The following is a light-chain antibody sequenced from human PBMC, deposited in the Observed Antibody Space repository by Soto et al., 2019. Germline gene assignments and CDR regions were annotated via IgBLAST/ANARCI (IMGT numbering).Light chain of an antibody. CDR2: DAS. V-gene: IGKV3-11*01. J-gene: IGKJ1*01. CDR1: QSVRSN. Sequence: ETVLTQSPATLSLSPGERATLSCRASQSVRSNLAWYQHKPGQAPRLLIYDASNRATGIPGRFSGSGSGTDFTLTISNLEPEDFAVYYCQQRDNWSWTFGQGAKVEIK. CDR3: QQRDNWSWT.